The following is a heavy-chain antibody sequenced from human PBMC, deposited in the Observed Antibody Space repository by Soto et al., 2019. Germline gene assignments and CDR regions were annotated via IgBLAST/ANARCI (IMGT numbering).Heavy chain of an antibody. CDR3: PKASLPQNMDPASG. CDR1: GFTFGDYA. V-gene: IGHV3-30-3*01. Sequence: GGSLRLSCVVSGFTFGDYAFHWVRQVPGEGLEWVSFISYSANNKYYRNSVKGRFTISRDNSKNTLYLQMNNLRAEDTAVYYCPKASLPQNMDPASGWGQGTLVTVSS. CDR2: ISYSANNK. J-gene: IGHJ4*02. D-gene: IGHD3-3*01.